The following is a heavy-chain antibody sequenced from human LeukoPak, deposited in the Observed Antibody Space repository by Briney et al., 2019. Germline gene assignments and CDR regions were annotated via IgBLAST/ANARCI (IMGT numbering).Heavy chain of an antibody. CDR3: ARYPREEYGYGHLPLDY. CDR2: IIPILGIA. J-gene: IGHJ4*02. D-gene: IGHD5-18*01. V-gene: IGHV1-69*04. Sequence: SVKVSCKASGGTFSSYAISWVRQAPGQGLEWMGRIIPILGIANYAQKFQGRVTITADKSTSTAYMELSSLRSEDTAVYYCARYPREEYGYGHLPLDYWGQGTLVTVSS. CDR1: GGTFSSYA.